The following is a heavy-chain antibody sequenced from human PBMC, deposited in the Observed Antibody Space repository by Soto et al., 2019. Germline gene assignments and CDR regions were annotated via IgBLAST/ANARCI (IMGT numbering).Heavy chain of an antibody. J-gene: IGHJ3*02. D-gene: IGHD3-10*01. CDR1: GFTFSSYG. CDR3: AKAPNTMVSLDI. CDR2: ISYDGSNK. V-gene: IGHV3-30*18. Sequence: GGSVRLSCAASGFTFSSYGMHWVRQAPGKGLEWVAVISYDGSNKYYADSVKGRFTISRDNSKNTLYLQVNSLRAEDTAVYYCAKAPNTMVSLDIWGQGTMVTVSS.